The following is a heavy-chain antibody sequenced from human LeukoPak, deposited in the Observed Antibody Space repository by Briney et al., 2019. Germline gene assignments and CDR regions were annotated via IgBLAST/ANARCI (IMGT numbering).Heavy chain of an antibody. Sequence: PSETLSLTCTVSGGSISGNYWSWIRQPPGKGLEWIGFIYYGGSTNYNPSLESRVTISVHTSNSQVSLRLRSVTAADTAVYYCARCGPASSIWTFDFWGQGTLVTVSS. CDR2: IYYGGST. CDR1: GGSISGNY. CDR3: ARCGPASSIWTFDF. V-gene: IGHV4-59*01. J-gene: IGHJ4*02. D-gene: IGHD3-3*02.